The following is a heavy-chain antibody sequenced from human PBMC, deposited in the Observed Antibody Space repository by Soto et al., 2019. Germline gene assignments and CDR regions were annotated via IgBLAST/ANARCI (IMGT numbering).Heavy chain of an antibody. CDR2: IYYSGST. J-gene: IGHJ6*02. Sequence: QVQLQESGPGLVKPSETLSLTCTVSGGSISSYYWSWIRQPPGKGLEWIGYIYYSGSTNYNPSLKSRVTISVDTSKNQFSLKLSSVTAADTAVYYCARDSSSSVSYYYYGMDVWGQGTTVTVSS. V-gene: IGHV4-59*01. CDR1: GGSISSYY. CDR3: ARDSSSSVSYYYYGMDV. D-gene: IGHD6-6*01.